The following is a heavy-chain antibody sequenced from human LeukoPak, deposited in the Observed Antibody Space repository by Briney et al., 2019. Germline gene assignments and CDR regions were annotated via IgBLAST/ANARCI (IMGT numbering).Heavy chain of an antibody. CDR1: GGSISSYY. V-gene: IGHV4-59*08. CDR3: ARHGNGAFDI. J-gene: IGHJ3*02. D-gene: IGHD1-1*01. CDR2: IYYGGST. Sequence: PSETLSLTCTVSGGSISSYYWSWIRQPPGKGLEWIGYIYYGGSTNYNPSLKGRVTISVDTSKNQFSLKLSSVTAADTAVYYCARHGNGAFDIWGQGTMVTVSS.